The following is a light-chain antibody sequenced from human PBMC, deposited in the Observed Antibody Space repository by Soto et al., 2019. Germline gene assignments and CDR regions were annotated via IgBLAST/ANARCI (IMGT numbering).Light chain of an antibody. J-gene: IGLJ2*01. CDR3: VLYMGGGWV. V-gene: IGLV8-61*01. Sequence: QTVVTQEPSFSVSPGGTVTLTCGLSSGSVSTNYYPSWYQQAPGQAPRTLIYHTNTRSSGVPDRFSGSILGNKAALTITGAQADDESDYYCVLYMGGGWVFGGGTKLTVL. CDR2: HTN. CDR1: SGSVSTNYY.